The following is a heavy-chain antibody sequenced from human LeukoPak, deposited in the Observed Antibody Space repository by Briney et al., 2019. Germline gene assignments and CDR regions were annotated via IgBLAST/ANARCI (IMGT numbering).Heavy chain of an antibody. CDR1: GYTFTGYY. CDR2: INPNSGGT. Sequence: GSVKVSCKASGYTFTGYYMHWVRQAPGQGLEWMGWINPNSGGTNYAQKFQGRVTMTRDTSISTAYMELSRLRSDDTAVYYCARTVYSSGSDSFDYWGQGTLVTVSS. CDR3: ARTVYSSGSDSFDY. J-gene: IGHJ4*02. V-gene: IGHV1-2*02. D-gene: IGHD6-19*01.